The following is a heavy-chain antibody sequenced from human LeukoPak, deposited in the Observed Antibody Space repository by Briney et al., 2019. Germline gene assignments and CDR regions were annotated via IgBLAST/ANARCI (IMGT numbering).Heavy chain of an antibody. Sequence: GESLKISCKGSGYSFTSYWIGWVRQMPGKGLEWMGIIYPGDSDTRYSPSFQGQVTISADKSISTAYPQWSSLKASDTAMYYCAWGGGYCSGGSCYTDAFDIWGQGTMVTVSS. CDR1: GYSFTSYW. CDR3: AWGGGYCSGGSCYTDAFDI. J-gene: IGHJ3*02. CDR2: IYPGDSDT. D-gene: IGHD2-15*01. V-gene: IGHV5-51*01.